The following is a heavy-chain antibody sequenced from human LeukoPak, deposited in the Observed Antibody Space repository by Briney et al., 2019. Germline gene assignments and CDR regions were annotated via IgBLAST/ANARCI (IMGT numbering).Heavy chain of an antibody. Sequence: SVKVSCKASRGTFSSYAISWVRQAPGQGLEWMGRIIPIFGTANYAQKFQGRVTITTDESTSTAYMELSSLRSEDTAVYYCARGAYYYDSSGYYSGAFDIWGQGTMVTVSS. D-gene: IGHD3-22*01. CDR2: IIPIFGTA. CDR1: RGTFSSYA. V-gene: IGHV1-69*05. CDR3: ARGAYYYDSSGYYSGAFDI. J-gene: IGHJ3*02.